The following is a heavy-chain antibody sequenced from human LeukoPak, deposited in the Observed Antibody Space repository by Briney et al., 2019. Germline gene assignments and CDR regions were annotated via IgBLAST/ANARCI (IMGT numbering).Heavy chain of an antibody. J-gene: IGHJ4*02. Sequence: ASVKVSCKASGGTFSSYAISWVRQAPGQGLEWMGIINPSGGSTSYAQKFQGRVTMTRDTSTSTVYMELSSLRSEDTAVYYCARSQTNIAVADYYFDYWGQGTLVTVSS. D-gene: IGHD6-19*01. CDR3: ARSQTNIAVADYYFDY. CDR2: INPSGGST. CDR1: GGTFSSYA. V-gene: IGHV1-46*01.